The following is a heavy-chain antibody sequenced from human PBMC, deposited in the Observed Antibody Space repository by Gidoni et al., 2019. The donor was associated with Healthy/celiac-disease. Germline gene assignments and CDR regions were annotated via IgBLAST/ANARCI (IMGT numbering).Heavy chain of an antibody. V-gene: IGHV1-24*01. J-gene: IGHJ5*02. CDR1: GYTLTELS. CDR2: FDPEDGET. Sequence: QVQLVQSGAEVKKPGASVKVSCKVSGYTLTELSMHWVRQAPGKGLEWMGGFDPEDGETIYAQKFQGRVTMTEDTSTDTAYMELSSLRSEDTAVYYCATERRGYPTHKDIVVVVAARRGFDPWGQGTLVTVSS. D-gene: IGHD2-15*01. CDR3: ATERRGYPTHKDIVVVVAARRGFDP.